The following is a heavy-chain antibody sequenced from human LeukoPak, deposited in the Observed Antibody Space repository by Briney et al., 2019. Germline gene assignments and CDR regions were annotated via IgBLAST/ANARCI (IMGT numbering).Heavy chain of an antibody. J-gene: IGHJ3*02. Sequence: PGGSLRLSCAASGFTFSSYAMSWVRQAPGKGLECVSAISGSGGSTYYADSVKGRFTIPRDNSKNTLYLQMNSLRAEDTAVYFCARPISGDFWNSLGAFDIWGQGTMVTVSS. CDR1: GFTFSSYA. CDR3: ARPISGDFWNSLGAFDI. V-gene: IGHV3-23*01. D-gene: IGHD3-3*01. CDR2: ISGSGGST.